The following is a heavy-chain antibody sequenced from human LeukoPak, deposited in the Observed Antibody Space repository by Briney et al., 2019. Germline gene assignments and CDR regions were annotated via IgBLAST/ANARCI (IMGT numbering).Heavy chain of an antibody. CDR3: ATPAYCGGDCYLDSDAFDT. D-gene: IGHD2-21*02. CDR2: IIPIFGTA. J-gene: IGHJ3*02. V-gene: IGHV1-69*05. CDR1: GGTFSSYA. Sequence: SVKVSCKASGGTFSSYAISWVRQAPGQGLEWMGGIIPIFGTANYAQKFQGRVTITTDESTSTAYMELSSLRSEDTAVYYCATPAYCGGDCYLDSDAFDTWGQGTMVTVSS.